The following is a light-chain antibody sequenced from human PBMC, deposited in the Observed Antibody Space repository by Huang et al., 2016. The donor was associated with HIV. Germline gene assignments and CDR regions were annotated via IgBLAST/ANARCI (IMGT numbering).Light chain of an antibody. CDR3: QQSYTTPVT. CDR1: QSTFNY. J-gene: IGKJ3*01. CDR2: AAS. Sequence: DIQMTQSPPSLSASVGDRVTITCRTSQSTFNYLNWYQQKPGKAPKLLIFAASSLQSGVPSRFSGSVSGTDFTLTISSLQPEDFATYYCQQSYTTPVTFGPGTKVDIK. V-gene: IGKV1-39*01.